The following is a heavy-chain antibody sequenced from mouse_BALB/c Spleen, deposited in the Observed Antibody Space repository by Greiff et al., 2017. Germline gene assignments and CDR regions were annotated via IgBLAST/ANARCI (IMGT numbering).Heavy chain of an antibody. J-gene: IGHJ4*01. CDR3: ARHDYDYDLYAMDY. CDR1: GFTFSSYT. D-gene: IGHD2-4*01. CDR2: ISHGGGST. Sequence: DVQLVESGGGLVQPGGSVKLSCAASGFTFSSYTMSWVRQTPEKGLEWVGYISHGGGSTYYPDTVKGRFTIARDNAKNTLYLQMSSLTSEDTAMYYCARHDYDYDLYAMDYWGQGTSVTVSS. V-gene: IGHV5-12-2*01.